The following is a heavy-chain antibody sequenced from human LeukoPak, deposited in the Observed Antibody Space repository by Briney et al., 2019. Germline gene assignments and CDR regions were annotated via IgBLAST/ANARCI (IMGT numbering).Heavy chain of an antibody. V-gene: IGHV4-4*02. J-gene: IGHJ4*02. CDR3: ATTSPYRVDH. Sequence: SGTLSLTCAVSGGFISNNIWWNWVRQPPGKGLEWIGEIYHSGITNYNPSLMSRVTISVDKSKNQFSLELTSVTAADTAVYYCATTSPYRVDHWGQGTLVTVSS. CDR1: GGFISNNIW. D-gene: IGHD2-2*01. CDR2: IYHSGIT.